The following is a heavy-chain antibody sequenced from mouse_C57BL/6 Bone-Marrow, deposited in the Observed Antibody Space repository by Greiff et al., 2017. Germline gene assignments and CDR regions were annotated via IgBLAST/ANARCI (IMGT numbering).Heavy chain of an antibody. Sequence: VQLQQPGAELVRPGTSVKLSCKASGYTFTSYWMHWVKQRPGQGLEWIGVIDPSDSYTNYNQKFKGKATLTVDTSSSTAYMQLSSLTSEDSAVYYCARDWKGFDYWGQGTTLTVSS. D-gene: IGHD4-1*01. CDR3: ARDWKGFDY. J-gene: IGHJ2*01. CDR1: GYTFTSYW. V-gene: IGHV1-59*01. CDR2: IDPSDSYT.